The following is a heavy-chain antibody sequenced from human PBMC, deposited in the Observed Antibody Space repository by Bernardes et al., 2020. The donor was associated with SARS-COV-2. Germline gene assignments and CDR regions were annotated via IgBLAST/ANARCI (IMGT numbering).Heavy chain of an antibody. CDR1: GFTFSDYY. D-gene: IGHD2-2*01. J-gene: IGHJ4*02. V-gene: IGHV3-21*01. CDR3: AREVGTVPAAKDYFDH. CDR2: ISLSSTYI. Sequence: VGSLIRSCAVSGFTFSDYYMTWVRQAPGQGLEWVSSISLSSTYIYYAESVRGRFTVSRDNSRNSLYLQMDSLRAEDTAVYYCAREVGTVPAAKDYFDHWGQGTLVTVSS.